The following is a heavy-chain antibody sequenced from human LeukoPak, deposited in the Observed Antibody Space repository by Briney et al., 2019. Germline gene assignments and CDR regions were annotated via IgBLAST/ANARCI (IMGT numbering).Heavy chain of an antibody. V-gene: IGHV5-51*01. CDR3: ARQIAAAGNQYYFDY. J-gene: IGHJ4*02. D-gene: IGHD6-13*01. CDR1: GYSFTSYW. CDR2: IYPGDSDT. Sequence: GESLKISCKGSGYSFTSYWIGWVRQMPGKGLEWMGIIYPGDSDTRYSPSFQGQVTISADKSISTAYLQWSSLKASDTAMYYCARQIAAAGNQYYFDYWGQGTLVTVSS.